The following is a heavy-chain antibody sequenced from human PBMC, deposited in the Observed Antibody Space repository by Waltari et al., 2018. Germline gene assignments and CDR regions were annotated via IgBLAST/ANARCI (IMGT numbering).Heavy chain of an antibody. CDR1: GGSFSGYY. J-gene: IGHJ4*02. V-gene: IGHV4-34*01. CDR3: ARGGVSDY. Sequence: QVQLQQWGAGLLKPSETLSLTCAVYGGSFSGYYWSWIRQPPGKGLEWIGEINHSGSTNDNPSLKSRVTISVVTSKYQFSLKLSSVTAADTAVYYCARGGVSDYWGQGTLVTVSS. D-gene: IGHD3-10*01. CDR2: INHSGST.